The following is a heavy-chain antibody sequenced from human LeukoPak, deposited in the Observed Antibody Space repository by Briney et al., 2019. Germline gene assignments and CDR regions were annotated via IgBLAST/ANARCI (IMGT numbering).Heavy chain of an antibody. D-gene: IGHD6-19*01. CDR1: GFTFSSYW. J-gene: IGHJ3*02. CDR3: AREQPGIAVAGGAFDI. Sequence: GGSLRLTCAASGFTFSSYWMSWVRQAPGKGLEWVANIKQDGSEKYYVDSVKGRFTISRDNAKNSLYLQMNSLRAEDTAVYYCAREQPGIAVAGGAFDIWGQGTMVTVSS. V-gene: IGHV3-7*01. CDR2: IKQDGSEK.